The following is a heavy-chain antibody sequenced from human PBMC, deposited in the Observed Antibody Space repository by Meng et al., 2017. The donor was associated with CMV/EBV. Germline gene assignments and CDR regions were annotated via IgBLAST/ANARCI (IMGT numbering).Heavy chain of an antibody. D-gene: IGHD3-9*01. V-gene: IGHV4-59*01. CDR1: GGSISSYY. Sequence: GSLRLSCTVSGGSISSYYWSWIRQPPGKGLEWIGYIHYSGSTNYNPSLKSRVTISVDTSKNQFSLKLSSVTAADTAVYYCARERVLYYDILTGWLGYYGMDVWGQGTTVTVSS. J-gene: IGHJ6*02. CDR2: IHYSGST. CDR3: ARERVLYYDILTGWLGYYGMDV.